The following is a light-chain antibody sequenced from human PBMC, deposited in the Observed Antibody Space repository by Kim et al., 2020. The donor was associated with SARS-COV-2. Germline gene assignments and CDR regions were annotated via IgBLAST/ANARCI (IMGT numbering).Light chain of an antibody. CDR2: EVS. J-gene: IGLJ2*01. CDR3: SSYAGSNIVV. Sequence: QSALTQPPSASGSPGQSVTISCTGTSSDVGGHNYVSWYQQHPGKAPKLLIYEVSERPSGVPDRFSGSKSGNTASLTVSGLRSEDEADYYCSSYAGSNIVVFGGGTQLTVL. V-gene: IGLV2-8*01. CDR1: SSDVGGHNY.